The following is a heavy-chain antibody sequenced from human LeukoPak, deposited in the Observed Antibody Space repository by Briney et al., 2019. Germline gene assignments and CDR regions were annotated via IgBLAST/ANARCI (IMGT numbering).Heavy chain of an antibody. Sequence: GGSLRLSCAASGFTVSNNYMTWVRQAPGRGLEWVSVIYSGGSTFCADSVKGRFTISRDNSRNTLYLQMNSLRAEDTAIYYCARGHEALGYWGQGTLVTVSS. CDR2: IYSGGST. J-gene: IGHJ4*02. V-gene: IGHV3-53*01. D-gene: IGHD3-10*01. CDR1: GFTVSNNY. CDR3: ARGHEALGY.